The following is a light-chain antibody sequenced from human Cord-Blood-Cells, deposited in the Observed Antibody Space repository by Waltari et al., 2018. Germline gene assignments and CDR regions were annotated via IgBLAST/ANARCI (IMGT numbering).Light chain of an antibody. CDR3: SSYTSSSTLVV. J-gene: IGLJ2*01. Sequence: QSALTQHASVSGSPGQSITISCTGTSRDVGAYNYVSWYQQPPGKAPKLMIYEVSNRPSGVSNRFSGSKAGNTASLTISVLQAEDEADYYCSSYTSSSTLVVFGGGTKLTVL. CDR2: EVS. V-gene: IGLV2-14*01. CDR1: SRDVGAYNY.